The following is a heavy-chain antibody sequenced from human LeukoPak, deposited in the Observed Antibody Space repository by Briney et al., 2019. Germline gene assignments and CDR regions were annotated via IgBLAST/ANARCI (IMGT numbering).Heavy chain of an antibody. D-gene: IGHD6-19*01. V-gene: IGHV3-23*01. CDR3: AKEERTGGTGWYPY. J-gene: IGHJ4*02. CDR2: ISGSGGST. Sequence: GGSLRLSCAASGFTFSSSAMSWVRQAPGKGLEWVSTISGSGGSTYYADSVKGRFTISRDNSKNTLYLQMNSLRADDTAVYYCAKEERTGGTGWYPYWGQGTLVTVSS. CDR1: GFTFSSSA.